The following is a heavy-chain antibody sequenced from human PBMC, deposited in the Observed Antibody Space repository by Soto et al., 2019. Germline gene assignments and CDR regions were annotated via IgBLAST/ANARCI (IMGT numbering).Heavy chain of an antibody. CDR3: AKWPHCGGDCSSEAVDY. CDR1: GFTFSSYA. CDR2: ISGSATGT. Sequence: EVQLLESGGHLVQPGGSLRLSCAASGFTFSSYAMSWVRQAPGKGLEWVSAISGSATGTYYADSVKGRFTISRDNSKNTLYMQMNSLRVEDTAIYYCAKWPHCGGDCSSEAVDYWGRGTLVTVSS. D-gene: IGHD2-21*02. V-gene: IGHV3-23*01. J-gene: IGHJ4*02.